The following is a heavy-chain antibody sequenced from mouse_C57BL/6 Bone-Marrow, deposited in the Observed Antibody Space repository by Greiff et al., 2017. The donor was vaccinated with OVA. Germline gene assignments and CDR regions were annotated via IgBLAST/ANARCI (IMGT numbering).Heavy chain of an antibody. D-gene: IGHD3-2*02. V-gene: IGHV14-4*01. J-gene: IGHJ2*01. CDR3: TTDSSGSDY. CDR1: GFNIKDDY. CDR2: IDPENGDT. Sequence: VQLKESGAELVRPGASVKLSCTASGFNIKDDYMHWVKQRPEQGLEWIGWIDPENGDTEYAPKFQGKATITADTSSNTAYLQLSSLTSEDTAVYYCTTDSSGSDYWGQGTTLTVSS.